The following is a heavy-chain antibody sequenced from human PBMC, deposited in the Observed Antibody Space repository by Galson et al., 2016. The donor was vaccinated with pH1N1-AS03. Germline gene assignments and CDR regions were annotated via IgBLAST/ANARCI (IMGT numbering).Heavy chain of an antibody. V-gene: IGHV3-21*01. CDR1: GFTFTNYS. CDR3: ARDRPRYCSGTSCYVRYFDY. Sequence: SLRLSCAASGFTFTNYSMNWVRQAPGQGLEWVSSISSSTSYIYCGDSVKGRFTISRDNVKNSLYLQMTSLRAEDTAVYYCARDRPRYCSGTSCYVRYFDYWGQGTLVTVSS. J-gene: IGHJ4*02. D-gene: IGHD2-2*01. CDR2: ISSSTSYI.